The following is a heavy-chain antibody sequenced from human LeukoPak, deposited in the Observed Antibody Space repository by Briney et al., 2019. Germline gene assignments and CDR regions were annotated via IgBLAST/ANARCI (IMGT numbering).Heavy chain of an antibody. J-gene: IGHJ5*01. CDR2: INANSGTT. D-gene: IGHD6-19*01. CDR3: AKPRSGGIAVTAEWFHP. CDR1: GFAFSVYA. V-gene: IGHV3-23*01. Sequence: GGSLRLSCTASGFAFSVYAMSWLRQPPGKGLEWVSTINANSGTTSYAAFVRGRFTISRDNSKTTLYLQLNTLRADDTATYYCAKPRSGGIAVTAEWFHPWRQGTLVVVSS.